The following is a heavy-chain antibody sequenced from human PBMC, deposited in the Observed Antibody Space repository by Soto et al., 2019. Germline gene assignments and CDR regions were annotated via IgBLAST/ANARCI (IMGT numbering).Heavy chain of an antibody. Sequence: QVQLQESGPGLVKPSETLSLTCTVSGGSISSYYWSWIRQPPGKGLEWIGYIYYSGSTNFNPALTSRVTISMDTSKTQFSLRLISVTAADTAVYYCARQARDCSSSSCNHYFYMDVWGKGTTVTVS. V-gene: IGHV4-59*08. CDR2: IYYSGST. D-gene: IGHD2-2*01. CDR1: GGSISSYY. J-gene: IGHJ6*03. CDR3: ARQARDCSSSSCNHYFYMDV.